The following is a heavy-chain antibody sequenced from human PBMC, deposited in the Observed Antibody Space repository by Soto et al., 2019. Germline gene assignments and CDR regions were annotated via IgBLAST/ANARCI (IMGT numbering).Heavy chain of an antibody. V-gene: IGHV1-18*01. J-gene: IGHJ5*02. D-gene: IGHD2-2*01. CDR2: ISAYNGNT. Sequence: QVQLVQSGAEVKKPGASVKVSCKASGYTFTSYGISWVRQAPGQGLEWMGWISAYNGNTNYAQKLQGRVTMTTDTSTSTAYMELRSLRSDDTAVYYCARDHKVVVVPAAIERRGNWFDPWGQGTLVTVSS. CDR1: GYTFTSYG. CDR3: ARDHKVVVVPAAIERRGNWFDP.